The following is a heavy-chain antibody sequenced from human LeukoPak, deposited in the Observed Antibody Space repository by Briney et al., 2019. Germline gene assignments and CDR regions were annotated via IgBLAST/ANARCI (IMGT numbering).Heavy chain of an antibody. CDR2: IIPMFGTT. D-gene: IGHD1-26*01. Sequence: SVKVSCKASGGTFSNYAISWVRQAPGQGLEWMGNIIPMFGTTNNAQKFQGRVTITADESTHTAYMELSRLQSEDTAVYYCAREWADAFEIWGQGTMVTVSS. CDR3: AREWADAFEI. CDR1: GGTFSNYA. V-gene: IGHV1-69*13. J-gene: IGHJ3*02.